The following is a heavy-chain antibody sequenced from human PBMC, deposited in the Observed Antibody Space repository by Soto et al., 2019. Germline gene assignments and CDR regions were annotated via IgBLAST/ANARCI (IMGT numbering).Heavy chain of an antibody. CDR2: VFGDGNT. CDR3: ASGDFER. J-gene: IGHJ4*02. V-gene: IGHV3-53*01. Sequence: EVQLVESGGGLIQPGGSLRLSCAASGLTVSNSYMSWVRQAPGKGLEWVAIVFGDGNTYHADSMKDRFTVSRDNSRNTLDLQMTSLRVEDTAVYYCASGDFERWGQGTLVTVSS. D-gene: IGHD7-27*01. CDR1: GLTVSNSY.